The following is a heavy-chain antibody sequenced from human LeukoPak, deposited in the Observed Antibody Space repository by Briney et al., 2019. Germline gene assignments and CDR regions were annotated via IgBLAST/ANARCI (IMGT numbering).Heavy chain of an antibody. Sequence: GASVKVSCKASGYTFTSYGISWVRQAPGQGLEWMGWISAYNGNTNYAQKLQGRVTMTTDTSTSTAYMELRSLRSDDTAVYYCARAGCYYGSGSYYMTYYDYWGQGTLVTVSS. D-gene: IGHD3-10*01. CDR2: ISAYNGNT. CDR3: ARAGCYYGSGSYYMTYYDY. V-gene: IGHV1-18*01. J-gene: IGHJ4*02. CDR1: GYTFTSYG.